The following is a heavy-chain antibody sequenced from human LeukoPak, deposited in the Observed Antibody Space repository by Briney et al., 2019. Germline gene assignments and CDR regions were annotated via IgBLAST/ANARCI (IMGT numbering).Heavy chain of an antibody. J-gene: IGHJ4*02. Sequence: ASVKVSCKASGYTFTSYYMHWVRQAPGQGREGMGIINPSGGSTSYAQKFQGRVTMTRDTSTSTVYMELSCLRAEDTAVYYCARARDYDILTRAYYFDYWGQGTLVTVSS. V-gene: IGHV1-46*01. CDR1: GYTFTSYY. CDR3: ARARDYDILTRAYYFDY. CDR2: INPSGGST. D-gene: IGHD3-9*01.